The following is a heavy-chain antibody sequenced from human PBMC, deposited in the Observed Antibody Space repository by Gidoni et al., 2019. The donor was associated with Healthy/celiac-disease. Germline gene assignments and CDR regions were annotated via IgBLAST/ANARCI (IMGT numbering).Heavy chain of an antibody. D-gene: IGHD3-10*01. V-gene: IGHV4-59*01. Sequence: QVQLQESGPGLVKPSETLSLTCTVSGASISSYYWSWIRQPPGKGLEWIGYIYYSGSTNYNPSLKSRVTISVDTSKNQFSLRLSSVTAADTAVYYCARGTSMVRGVRAPIYDLDYWGQGTLVTVSS. J-gene: IGHJ4*02. CDR2: IYYSGST. CDR3: ARGTSMVRGVRAPIYDLDY. CDR1: GASISSYY.